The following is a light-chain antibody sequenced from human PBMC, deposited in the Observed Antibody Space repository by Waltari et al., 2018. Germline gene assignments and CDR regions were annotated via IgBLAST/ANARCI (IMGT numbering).Light chain of an antibody. Sequence: EIVLTQSPATLHLSPGERATLSCRASHSVNWYLAWYQQRPGQAPRLLIYDASNRATGIPARFSGSGSETDFTLTISSLQPEDSAVYYCQQRRNWPLTFGGGTKVEIK. CDR2: DAS. J-gene: IGKJ4*01. CDR1: HSVNWY. V-gene: IGKV3-11*01. CDR3: QQRRNWPLT.